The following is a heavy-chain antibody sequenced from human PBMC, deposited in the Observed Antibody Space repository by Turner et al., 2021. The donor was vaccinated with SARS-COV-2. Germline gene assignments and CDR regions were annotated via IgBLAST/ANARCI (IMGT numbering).Heavy chain of an antibody. V-gene: IGHV4-39*01. CDR2: IYYSGST. Sequence: QLQLLESGPGPVKPSETLSLTCTVSGGSISSSSYYWGWFRQPPGKGLEWIGSIYYSGSTYYNPSLKSRVTISVDTSKNQFSLKLSSVTAADTAVYYCASTVWLRGAFDIWGQGTMVTVSS. D-gene: IGHD5-18*01. CDR3: ASTVWLRGAFDI. CDR1: GGSISSSSYY. J-gene: IGHJ3*02.